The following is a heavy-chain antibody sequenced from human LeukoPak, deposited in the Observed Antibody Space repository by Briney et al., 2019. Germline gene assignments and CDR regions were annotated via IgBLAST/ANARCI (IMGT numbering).Heavy chain of an antibody. Sequence: PGGSLRLSCAASGFTFSGYWMSWVRQAPGKGLEWVANIKQDGSEKYYVDSVKGRFTISRDNAKNSLYLQMNSLRAEDTAVYYCATTYNYYTDVWGKGTTVTVSS. CDR1: GFTFSGYW. J-gene: IGHJ6*03. CDR3: ATTYNYYTDV. V-gene: IGHV3-7*01. CDR2: IKQDGSEK.